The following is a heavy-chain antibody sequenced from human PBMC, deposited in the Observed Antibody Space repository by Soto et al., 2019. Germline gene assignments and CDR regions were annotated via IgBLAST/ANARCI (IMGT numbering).Heavy chain of an antibody. Sequence: QLQLQESGPGLVKPSETLSLTCTVSGASIATHLYYWAWVRQSPEKGLEWIATISYDGTTFYGPSLESRVAISIDTPKSQFFLNLNSVTATDTAVYFCARRRHGYFDSWGQGTLITVSS. J-gene: IGHJ4*02. V-gene: IGHV4-39*01. CDR3: ARRRHGYFDS. CDR2: ISYDGTT. CDR1: GASIATHLYY.